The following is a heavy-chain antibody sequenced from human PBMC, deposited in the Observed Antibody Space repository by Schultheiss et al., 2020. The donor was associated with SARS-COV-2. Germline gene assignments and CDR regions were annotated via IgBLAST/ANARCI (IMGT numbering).Heavy chain of an antibody. J-gene: IGHJ6*04. CDR3: ARDGAPRIWSGSGGMDV. CDR2: IYYSGST. D-gene: IGHD3-3*01. CDR1: GFTVSSNY. V-gene: IGHV4-59*02. Sequence: GSLRLSCAASGFTVSSNYMSWVRQAPGKGLEWIGYIYYSGSTNYNPSLKSRVTISVDTSKNQFSLKLSSVTAADTAVYYCARDGAPRIWSGSGGMDVWGKGTTVTVSS.